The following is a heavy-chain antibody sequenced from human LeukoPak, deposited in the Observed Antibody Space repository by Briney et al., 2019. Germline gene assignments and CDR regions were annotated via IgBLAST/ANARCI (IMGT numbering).Heavy chain of an antibody. CDR3: ARAQGNGLIDF. CDR2: IYYSGNT. J-gene: IGHJ4*02. CDR1: GYSISSGYY. D-gene: IGHD3/OR15-3a*01. V-gene: IGHV4-38-2*02. Sequence: SETLSLTCTLSGYSISSGYYWGWVRQPPGKGLEWIGSIYYSGNTYYNPSLKSRVTISLDTSRNQFSLRLSSVTAADTADYYCARAQGNGLIDFWGQGTLVTVSS.